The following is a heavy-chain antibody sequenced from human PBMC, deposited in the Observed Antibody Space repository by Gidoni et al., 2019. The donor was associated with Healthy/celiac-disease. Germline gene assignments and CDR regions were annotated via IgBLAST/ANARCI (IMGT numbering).Heavy chain of an antibody. CDR3: ARIRASRWYDSSGQNYYYYYGMDV. V-gene: IGHV2-70*15. Sequence: QVTLRESGPALVKPTQTLTLTCTFSGFSLSTSGMCVSWIRQPPGKALEWLSRIDWDDDKYYSTSLKTRLTISNDTSKNQVVLTMTNMDPVDTATYYCARIRASRWYDSSGQNYYYYYGMDVWGQGTTVTVSS. D-gene: IGHD3-22*01. J-gene: IGHJ6*02. CDR1: GFSLSTSGMC. CDR2: IDWDDDK.